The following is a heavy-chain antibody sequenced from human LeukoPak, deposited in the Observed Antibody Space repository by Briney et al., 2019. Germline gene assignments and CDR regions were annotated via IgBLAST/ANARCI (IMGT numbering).Heavy chain of an antibody. V-gene: IGHV1-3*01. CDR3: ARDSDSSGWSWVY. CDR2: INAGNGNT. J-gene: IGHJ4*02. CDR1: GYRFTTDMYT. Sequence: ASVKFSCKASGYRFTTDMYTIHWLRQAPGHRLEWMGWINAGNGNTKYSQKFQGRVTITGDTSARTVYMEVSSLVSEDTAVYYCARDSDSSGWSWVYWGQGTLVTVSS. D-gene: IGHD6-19*01.